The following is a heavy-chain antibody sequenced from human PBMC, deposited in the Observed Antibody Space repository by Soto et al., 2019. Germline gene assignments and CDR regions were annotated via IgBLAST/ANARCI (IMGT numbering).Heavy chain of an antibody. V-gene: IGHV3-7*03. CDR1: GFTVSSHW. Sequence: EVQLVESGGDLVQPGGSLRLSCVASGFTVSSHWMSWVRQAPGKGLEWVANIKQDGSEKYYADSVKGRFTISRDSAKNSLYLQLNSLRAEDTAVYYCARETCSGDSCYRWYYHMDVWGQGTTVTVSS. D-gene: IGHD2-15*01. CDR3: ARETCSGDSCYRWYYHMDV. J-gene: IGHJ6*02. CDR2: IKQDGSEK.